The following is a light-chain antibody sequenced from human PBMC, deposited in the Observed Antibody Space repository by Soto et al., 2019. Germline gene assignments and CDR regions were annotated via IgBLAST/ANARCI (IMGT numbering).Light chain of an antibody. J-gene: IGLJ2*01. Sequence: QSALTQPASVSGSPGQSITLSCTGTSSDVGGYNYVSWYQQHPGQAPKLMIYDVSTRPAGGSNRCTGSKSGNTASLTISGLHYEDEADYYCRSYTSNSTVVFGGVTKVTV. CDR3: RSYTSNSTVV. V-gene: IGLV2-14*03. CDR1: SSDVGGYNY. CDR2: DVS.